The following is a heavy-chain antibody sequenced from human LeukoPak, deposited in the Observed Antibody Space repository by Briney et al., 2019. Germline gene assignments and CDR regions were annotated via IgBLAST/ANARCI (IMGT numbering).Heavy chain of an antibody. Sequence: PSETLSLTCTVSGGSISSYYWSWIRQPPGKGLEWIGYIYYSGSTNYNPSLKSRVTISVDTSKNQFSLKLSSVTAADTAVYYCARDQMYYDILTGYSHAFDIWGQGTMVTVSS. CDR3: ARDQMYYDILTGYSHAFDI. D-gene: IGHD3-9*01. V-gene: IGHV4-59*01. CDR2: IYYSGST. CDR1: GGSISSYY. J-gene: IGHJ3*02.